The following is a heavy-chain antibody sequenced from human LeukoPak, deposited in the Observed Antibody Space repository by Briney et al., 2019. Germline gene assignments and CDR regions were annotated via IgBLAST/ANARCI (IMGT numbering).Heavy chain of an antibody. CDR2: IYHSGSN. J-gene: IGHJ4*02. V-gene: IGHV4-4*02. CDR1: GGSISSSKW. D-gene: IGHD3-22*01. CDR3: ARSFGERDSSGYYSPHSDY. Sequence: SETLSLTCAVSGGSISSSKWWSWVRQPPGKGLEWIGEIYHSGSNNYNPSLKSPVTRSVDKSKNQSYMKLSSVTAADRAVYYCARSFGERDSSGYYSPHSDYWGQGTLVTVAS.